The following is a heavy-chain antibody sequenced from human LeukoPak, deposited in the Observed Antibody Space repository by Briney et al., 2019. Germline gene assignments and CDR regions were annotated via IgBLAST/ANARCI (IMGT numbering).Heavy chain of an antibody. D-gene: IGHD4-17*01. V-gene: IGHV1-18*01. J-gene: IGHJ4*02. CDR3: ARGPDYGDYAGPVDY. Sequence: ASVKVSCKASGYTFTSYGISWVRQAPGQGLEWMGWISAYNGNTNYAQKLQGRVTMTTDTSTSTAYMELRSLRSDDTAVYYCARGPDYGDYAGPVDYWGQGTLVTVSS. CDR1: GYTFTSYG. CDR2: ISAYNGNT.